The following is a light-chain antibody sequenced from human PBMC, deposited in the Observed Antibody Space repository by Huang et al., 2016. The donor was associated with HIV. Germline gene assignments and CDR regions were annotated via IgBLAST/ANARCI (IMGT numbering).Light chain of an antibody. CDR1: QSINNN. V-gene: IGKV3-15*01. J-gene: IGKJ4*01. Sequence: EIVLTQSPATLSLSPGERAALSCRATQSINNNLVWYQQKPGQSPRRLIYGASTRATGIPARFRGSGSGTEFTLTISSLQSEDFAVYYCQQYNNWPPLLTFGGGTKVEIK. CDR2: GAS. CDR3: QQYNNWPPLLT.